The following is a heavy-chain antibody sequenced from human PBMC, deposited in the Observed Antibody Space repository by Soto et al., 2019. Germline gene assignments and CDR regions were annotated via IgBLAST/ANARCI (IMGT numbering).Heavy chain of an antibody. CDR2: ISAYYGNT. D-gene: IGHD6-19*01. CDR3: ARDLAVGLVDY. V-gene: IGHV1-18*01. CDR1: GYTFTSYG. Sequence: QVQLVQSGAEVKKPGASVKVSCKASGYTFTSYGICWVRQAPGPGLEWMGWISAYYGNTKYAQKLQGRVTMTTDTSTGTAYMELRSLRSDDTVVYYCARDLAVGLVDYWGQGSLVTFS. J-gene: IGHJ4*02.